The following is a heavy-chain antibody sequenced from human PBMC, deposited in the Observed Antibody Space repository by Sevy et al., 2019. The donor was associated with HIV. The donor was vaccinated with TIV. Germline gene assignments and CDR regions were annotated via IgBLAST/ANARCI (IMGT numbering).Heavy chain of an antibody. CDR1: GYTFTSYG. J-gene: IGHJ5*02. D-gene: IGHD3-9*01. Sequence: ASVKVYCKASGYTFTSYGISWVRQAPGQGLEWMGWISAYNGNTNYAQKLQGRVTMTTDTSTSTAYMELRSLRSDDTAVYYCARLLKLRYFDWSSVDPWGQGTLVTVSS. CDR2: ISAYNGNT. V-gene: IGHV1-18*01. CDR3: ARLLKLRYFDWSSVDP.